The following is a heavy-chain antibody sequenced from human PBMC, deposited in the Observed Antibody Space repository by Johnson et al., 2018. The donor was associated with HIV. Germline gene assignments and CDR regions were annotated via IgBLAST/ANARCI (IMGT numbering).Heavy chain of an antibody. Sequence: VQLVESGGGVVQPGRSLRLSCAASGFTFSSYAMHWVRKAPGKGLEWVAVISYDGSNKYYADSVKGRFTISRDNAKNSLYLQMNSLRAEDTALYYCAKGHWELLGGGDAFDIWGQGTMVSVSS. J-gene: IGHJ3*02. CDR1: GFTFSSYA. CDR3: AKGHWELLGGGDAFDI. V-gene: IGHV3-30*04. CDR2: ISYDGSNK. D-gene: IGHD1-26*01.